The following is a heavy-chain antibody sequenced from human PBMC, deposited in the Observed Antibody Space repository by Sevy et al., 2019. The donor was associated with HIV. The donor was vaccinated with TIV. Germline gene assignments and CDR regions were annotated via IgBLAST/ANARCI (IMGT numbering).Heavy chain of an antibody. V-gene: IGHV3-21*01. Sequence: GGSLRLSCAASGFSLSSYSMNWVRQAPGKGLEWVSSISSSSSYIYYADSVKGRFTISRDNAKNSLYLQMNSLRAEDTAVHYCARDITNYYDSSGYYPVDYYYGMDVWGQGPTVTVSS. CDR3: ARDITNYYDSSGYYPVDYYYGMDV. J-gene: IGHJ6*02. CDR2: ISSSSSYI. CDR1: GFSLSSYS. D-gene: IGHD3-22*01.